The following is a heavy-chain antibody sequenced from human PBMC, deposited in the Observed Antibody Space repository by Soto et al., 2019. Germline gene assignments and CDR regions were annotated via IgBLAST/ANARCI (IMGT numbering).Heavy chain of an antibody. Sequence: GGSLRLSCAASGLIFSDVWMTWVRQAPGKGLEWVGRIKTKPDDGTIDYAAPVRGRFTISRDDSKNTPYLQMTSLTPDDTGVYYCTTSNLGVDFWGPGTLVTVSA. D-gene: IGHD1-1*01. J-gene: IGHJ4*02. CDR2: IKTKPDDGTI. V-gene: IGHV3-15*01. CDR3: TTSNLGVDF. CDR1: GLIFSDVW.